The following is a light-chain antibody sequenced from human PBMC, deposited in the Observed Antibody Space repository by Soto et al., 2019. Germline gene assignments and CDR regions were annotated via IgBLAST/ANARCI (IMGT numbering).Light chain of an antibody. J-gene: IGKJ3*01. CDR1: QSLCSN. CDR3: LQYANSPFT. V-gene: IGKV3D-15*02. Sequence: EIVMTQSAATLYVSPGERDNLXCRASQSLCSNLAWYQQKPGQAPRSLIYWASHRALGSPDRFSGSGSGTDFTRTISRLEPEDFAVYYGLQYANSPFTFGPGTKVDIK. CDR2: WAS.